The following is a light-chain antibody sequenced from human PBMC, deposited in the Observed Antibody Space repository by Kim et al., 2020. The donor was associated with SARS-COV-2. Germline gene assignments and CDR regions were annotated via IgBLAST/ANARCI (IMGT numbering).Light chain of an antibody. J-gene: IGKJ1*01. CDR3: QQSYTTPSWT. Sequence: DIQMTQSPSSLSASVGDRVTITCRASQSISNYLNWYQQKPGKAPKLLIYAAYSLESGAPSRFSGSGSGTDFTLTISSVQPEDVATYYCQQSYTTPSWTFGQGTKLEI. CDR2: AAY. CDR1: QSISNY. V-gene: IGKV1-39*01.